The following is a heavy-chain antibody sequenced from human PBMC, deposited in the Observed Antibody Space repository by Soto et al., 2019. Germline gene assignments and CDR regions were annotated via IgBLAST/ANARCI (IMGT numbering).Heavy chain of an antibody. V-gene: IGHV3-23*01. CDR2: ISGSGGYI. Sequence: PGGSLRLSCAASGFTFISYTMTWVRQAPGRGLEWVSSISGSGGYIDYEDSVKGRFTISRDNSKNTMYLQMNVLRAEDTAIYYCAKGINEVIRGCFDPWGQGTLVTVSS. J-gene: IGHJ5*02. CDR3: AKGINEVIRGCFDP. D-gene: IGHD2-21*01. CDR1: GFTFISYT.